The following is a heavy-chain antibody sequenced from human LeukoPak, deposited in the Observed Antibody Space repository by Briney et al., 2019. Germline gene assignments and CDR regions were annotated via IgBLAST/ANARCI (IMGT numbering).Heavy chain of an antibody. CDR3: ARDSVPATASVYDAFDI. CDR1: GGSVSSFY. D-gene: IGHD5/OR15-5a*01. Sequence: PSETLSLTCSVSGGSVSSFYWSWIRQTAGKGLEWIGRFYTSGSTNYNPSLRSRVTMSVDTSKNQFSLKLNSVTAADTAVYYCARDSVPATASVYDAFDIWGQGTLVTVSS. J-gene: IGHJ3*02. V-gene: IGHV4-4*07. CDR2: FYTSGST.